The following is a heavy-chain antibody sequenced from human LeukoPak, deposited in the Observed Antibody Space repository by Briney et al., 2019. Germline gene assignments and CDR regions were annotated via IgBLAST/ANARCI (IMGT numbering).Heavy chain of an antibody. Sequence: ASVKVSCKASGYTFTGYYMNWVRQAPGQGLEWMGWINPNSGDTNYAQRFQGRVTMTRDTSISTAYMELTRLRSDDTAVYYCARDPSCTTTTCYGGNNWFDPWGQGTLVTVSS. CDR1: GYTFTGYY. V-gene: IGHV1-2*02. CDR2: INPNSGDT. CDR3: ARDPSCTTTTCYGGNNWFDP. J-gene: IGHJ5*02. D-gene: IGHD2-2*01.